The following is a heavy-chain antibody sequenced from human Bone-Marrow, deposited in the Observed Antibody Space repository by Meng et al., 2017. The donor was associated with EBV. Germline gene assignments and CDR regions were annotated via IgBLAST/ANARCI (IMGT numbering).Heavy chain of an antibody. V-gene: IGHV4-59*01. J-gene: IGHJ4*02. CDR2: IYYNGRT. CDR1: GGSLSNYY. D-gene: IGHD1-1*01. CDR3: ARDLQLNN. Sequence: QGQLQESGPGLVKPSETLSLTFTVSGGSLSNYYWNWIRQPPGKGLEWIGHIYYNGRTNYNPSLKSRVTISIDTSKNQFSLKLNSVTAADTAVYYCARDLQLNNWGQGILVTVSS.